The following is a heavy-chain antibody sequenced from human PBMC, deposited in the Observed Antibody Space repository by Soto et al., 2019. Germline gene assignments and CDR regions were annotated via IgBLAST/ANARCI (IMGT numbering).Heavy chain of an antibody. D-gene: IGHD2-2*02. Sequence: TLSLTCAVYGGSFSGYYWSWIRQPPGKGLEWIGEINHSGSTNYNPSLKSRVTISVDTSKNQFSLKLSSVTAADTAVYYCARGEGYCSSTSCYNYGMDVWGQGTTVTVSS. CDR1: GGSFSGYY. V-gene: IGHV4-34*01. CDR2: INHSGST. CDR3: ARGEGYCSSTSCYNYGMDV. J-gene: IGHJ6*02.